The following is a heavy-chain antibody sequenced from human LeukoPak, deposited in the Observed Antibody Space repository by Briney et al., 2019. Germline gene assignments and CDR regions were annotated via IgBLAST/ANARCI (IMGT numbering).Heavy chain of an antibody. V-gene: IGHV4-4*02. J-gene: IGHJ4*02. CDR2: IYHSGSP. CDR3: ARVNINNWHSCDY. CDR1: GGSISSNNW. D-gene: IGHD1-1*01. Sequence: SETLSLTCTVSGGSISSNNWWGWVRQPPGKGLEWIGEIYHSGSPNYNPSLKSRVTISVDKSRNHFSLNLSSVTAADTAVYYCARVNINNWHSCDYWGQGTLVTVPS.